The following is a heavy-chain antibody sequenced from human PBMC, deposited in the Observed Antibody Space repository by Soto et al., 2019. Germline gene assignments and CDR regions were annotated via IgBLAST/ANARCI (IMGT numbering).Heavy chain of an antibody. D-gene: IGHD5-12*01. CDR2: IYPGDSYT. J-gene: IGHJ6*02. Sequence: PGDSLKISCKGSGYSFINYWIGWVRQMPGKGLEWMGIIYPGDSYTNYSPSFQGHVTISADKSISTAYLQWSSLKASDTAMYYCARLVGGYDSHYYYGMDVWGQGTTVTVSS. CDR1: GYSFINYW. V-gene: IGHV5-51*01. CDR3: ARLVGGYDSHYYYGMDV.